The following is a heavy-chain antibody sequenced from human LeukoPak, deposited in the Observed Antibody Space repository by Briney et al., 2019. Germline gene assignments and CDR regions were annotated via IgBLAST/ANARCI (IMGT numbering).Heavy chain of an antibody. CDR2: ISGSGGST. D-gene: IGHD7-27*01. J-gene: IGHJ4*02. CDR1: GFXFSSYG. Sequence: GGSLRLSCAASGFXFSSYGMSWVRQAPGKGLEWVSAISGSGGSTNYADSVKGRFTISRDNSKNTLYLQMNSLRAEDTAVFYCAKSWAQYFDYWGQGTLVTVSS. CDR3: AKSWAQYFDY. V-gene: IGHV3-23*01.